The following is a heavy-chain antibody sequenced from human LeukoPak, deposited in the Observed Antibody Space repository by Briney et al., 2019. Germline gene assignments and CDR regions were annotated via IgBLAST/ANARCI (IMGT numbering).Heavy chain of an antibody. V-gene: IGHV3-66*01. CDR1: GFTVSSNY. Sequence: GGSLRLSCAASGFTVSSNYMSWVRQAPGKGLEWVSVIYSGGSTYYADSVKGRFTISRDNSKNTLYLQMNSLRAEDTAVYYCAREEGIAVVGTVYYGMDVWGQGTTATVSS. CDR3: AREEGIAVVGTVYYGMDV. J-gene: IGHJ6*02. CDR2: IYSGGST. D-gene: IGHD6-19*01.